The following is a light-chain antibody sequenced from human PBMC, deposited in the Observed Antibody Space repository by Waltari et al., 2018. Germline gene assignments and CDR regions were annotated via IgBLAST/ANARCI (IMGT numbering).Light chain of an antibody. CDR2: KAS. CDR3: QQYNSYSRT. CDR1: QRISNL. Sequence: DIQMTQSPSPLSASVGDRVTITCRANQRISNLLAWYQQKPGKAPTLLIYKASSLESGVPSRFSGSGSGTEFTLTISSLQPDDFATYYCQQYNSYSRTFGQGTKVEIK. V-gene: IGKV1-5*03. J-gene: IGKJ1*01.